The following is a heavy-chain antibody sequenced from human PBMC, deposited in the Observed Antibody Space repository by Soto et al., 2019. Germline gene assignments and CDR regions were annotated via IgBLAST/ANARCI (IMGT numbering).Heavy chain of an antibody. CDR3: ARVRFGEWGYAMDV. D-gene: IGHD3-10*01. CDR2: ISSRGSSI. V-gene: IGHV3-11*01. Sequence: QVQLVESGGGLVKPGGSLRLSCAASGLTFSDSYLNWIRHAPGKGLGWLAYISSRGSSIFYAGSVKGRFTISRDNAKNSLYLHMSSLGAEDTAMYYCARVRFGEWGYAMDVWGQGTTVTVAS. J-gene: IGHJ6*02. CDR1: GLTFSDSY.